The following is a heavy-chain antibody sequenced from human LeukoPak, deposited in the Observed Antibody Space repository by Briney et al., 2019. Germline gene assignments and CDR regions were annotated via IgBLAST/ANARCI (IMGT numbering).Heavy chain of an antibody. CDR2: IIPILGIA. CDR3: ARGRLGDRRAFSY. D-gene: IGHD3-16*01. J-gene: IGHJ4*02. CDR1: GGTFSSYA. V-gene: IGHV1-69*04. Sequence: SVKVSCKASGGTFSSYAISWVRQAPGQGLEWMGRIIPILGIANYAQKFQGRVTITADKSTSTAYMELSSLRSEDTAVYYCARGRLGDRRAFSYWGQGTLVTVSS.